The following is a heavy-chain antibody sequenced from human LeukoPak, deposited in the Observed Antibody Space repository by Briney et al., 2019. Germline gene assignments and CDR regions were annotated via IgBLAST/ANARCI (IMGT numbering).Heavy chain of an antibody. CDR1: GFTVSSSNY. CDR3: AREISRFGI. J-gene: IGHJ4*02. V-gene: IGHV3-66*01. D-gene: IGHD3-16*01. Sequence: GGSLSLSCAASGFTVSSSNYMNWVRQAPGKGLEWVSGIYTGGTTYYTDSVKGRFTISRDNPNNTLYLQMHSLRAEDTAVYYCAREISRFGIWGQGTLVTVSS. CDR2: IYTGGTT.